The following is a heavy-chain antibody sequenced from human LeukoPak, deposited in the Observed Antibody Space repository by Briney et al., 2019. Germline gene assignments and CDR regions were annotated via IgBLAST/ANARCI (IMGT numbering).Heavy chain of an antibody. CDR2: IYYSGST. J-gene: IGHJ4*02. CDR3: ARDYGDYKFDY. CDR1: GGSISSYY. V-gene: IGHV4-59*01. D-gene: IGHD4-17*01. Sequence: KSSETLSLTCTVSGGSISSYYWSWIRQPPGKGLEWIGYIYYSGSTNYNPSLKSRVTISVDTSKNQFSLKLSSVTAADMAVYYCARDYGDYKFDYWGQGTLVTVSS.